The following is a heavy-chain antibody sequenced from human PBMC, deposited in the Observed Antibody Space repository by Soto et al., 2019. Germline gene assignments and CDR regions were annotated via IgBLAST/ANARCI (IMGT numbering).Heavy chain of an antibody. V-gene: IGHV4-34*01. D-gene: IGHD6-19*01. Sequence: PSETLSLTCAVYGGSFSGYYWSWIRQPPGKGLEWNGEINHSGSTNYNPSLKSRVTISVDTSKNQFSLKLSFVTAADTAVYYCATQQWLGPSYYYYGMDVWGQGTTVTVSS. CDR3: ATQQWLGPSYYYYGMDV. J-gene: IGHJ6*02. CDR1: GGSFSGYY. CDR2: INHSGST.